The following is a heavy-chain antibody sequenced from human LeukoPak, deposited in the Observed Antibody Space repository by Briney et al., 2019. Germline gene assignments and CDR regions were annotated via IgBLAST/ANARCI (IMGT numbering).Heavy chain of an antibody. CDR2: ISSSSSYI. Sequence: GGSLRLSCAASGFTSSNYEMNWVRQAPGKGLEWVSSISSSSSYIYYADSVKGRFTISRDNAKNSLYLQMNSLRAEDTAVYYCARITMVQGVISPFDYWGQGTLVTVSS. CDR1: GFTSSNYE. D-gene: IGHD3-10*01. CDR3: ARITMVQGVISPFDY. V-gene: IGHV3-21*01. J-gene: IGHJ4*02.